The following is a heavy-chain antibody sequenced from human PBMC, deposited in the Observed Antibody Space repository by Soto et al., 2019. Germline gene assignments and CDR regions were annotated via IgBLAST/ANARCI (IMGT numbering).Heavy chain of an antibody. CDR3: ARGRTFYAP. Sequence: SETLSLTCTVSRGSISSGGYYLILIRHHPGKGLEWIGSIFYSGINHYNPSLKSRRSMSVDTSKRQFSLKLRFATAADTAVYYCARGRTFYAPWGQGTLVTVFS. CDR1: RGSISSGGYY. CDR2: IFYSGIN. J-gene: IGHJ5*02. V-gene: IGHV4-31*03. D-gene: IGHD2-2*01.